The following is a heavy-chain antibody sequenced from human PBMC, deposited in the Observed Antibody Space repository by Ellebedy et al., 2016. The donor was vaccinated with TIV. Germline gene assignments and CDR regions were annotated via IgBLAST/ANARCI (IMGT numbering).Heavy chain of an antibody. J-gene: IGHJ3*02. CDR2: ISVDGRAV. CDR1: GFTFSDSV. CDR3: VRGWYSSGHCDVFAM. D-gene: IGHD6-19*01. V-gene: IGHV3-30*03. Sequence: GGSLRLXCVGFGFTFSDSVMHWVRQDPGKGLDWVAGISVDGRAVHYPDSVKGRFTISRDNAQNTVYLQMNSLRLEDTAVCYCVRGWYSSGHCDVFAMWGQGTIVTVSS.